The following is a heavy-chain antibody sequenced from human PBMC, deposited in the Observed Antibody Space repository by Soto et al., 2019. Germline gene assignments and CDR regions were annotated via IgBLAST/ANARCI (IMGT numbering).Heavy chain of an antibody. V-gene: IGHV4-59*01. D-gene: IGHD3-22*01. J-gene: IGHJ5*02. CDR1: GGSISSYY. CDR3: ASIYDSSGYYYGNNWFNP. CDR2: IYYSGST. Sequence: SETLSLTCTVSGGSISSYYWSWIRQPPGKGLEWIGYIYYSGSTNYNPSLKSRVTISVDTSKNQFSLKLSSVTAADTAVYYCASIYDSSGYYYGNNWFNPWGQGTLVTVSS.